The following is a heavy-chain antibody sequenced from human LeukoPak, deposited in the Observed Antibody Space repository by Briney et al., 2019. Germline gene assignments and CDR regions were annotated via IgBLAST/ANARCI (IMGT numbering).Heavy chain of an antibody. V-gene: IGHV3-53*01. CDR1: GFTVSSNY. J-gene: IGHJ4*02. CDR2: IYIGGST. D-gene: IGHD6-19*01. Sequence: GGSLRLSCAASGFTVSSNYMGWVGPAPGKGLEWVSVIYIGGSTFYADSVKGRFTISRENSKNTLYLQMNSLIAEDTAVYYCVRGSAGSGWYSADYWGQGTLVTVSS. CDR3: VRGSAGSGWYSADY.